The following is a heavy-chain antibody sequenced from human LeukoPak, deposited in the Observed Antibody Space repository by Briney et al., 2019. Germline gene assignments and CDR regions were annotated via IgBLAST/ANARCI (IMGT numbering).Heavy chain of an antibody. CDR2: IYSGGTT. J-gene: IGHJ4*02. Sequence: GGSLRLSCAASGFTVSSNFMSWVRQAPGKGLEWVSVIYSGGTTYYADSVRGRFTISRDNAKNSVYLQMNSLRAEDTALYYCVRLRRNSDRSDYYYYYNFWGQGILVTVSS. V-gene: IGHV3-53*01. CDR1: GFTVSSNF. D-gene: IGHD3-22*01. CDR3: VRLRRNSDRSDYYYYYNF.